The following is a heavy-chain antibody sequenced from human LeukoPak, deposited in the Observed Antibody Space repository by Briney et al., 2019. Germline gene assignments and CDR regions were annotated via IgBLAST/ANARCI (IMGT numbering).Heavy chain of an antibody. Sequence: GGSLRLSCAASGFTFSSYAMSWVRQAPGKGLEWVSAISGSGGSTYYADSVKGRFTIFRDNSKNTLYLQMNSLRAEDTAVYYCAKDRKGFVVVPAAIYWGQGTLVTVSS. J-gene: IGHJ4*02. D-gene: IGHD2-2*01. CDR2: ISGSGGST. V-gene: IGHV3-23*01. CDR3: AKDRKGFVVVPAAIY. CDR1: GFTFSSYA.